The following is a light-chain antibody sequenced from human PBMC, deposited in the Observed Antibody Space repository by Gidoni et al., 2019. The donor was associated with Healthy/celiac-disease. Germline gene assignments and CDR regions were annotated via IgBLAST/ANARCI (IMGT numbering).Light chain of an antibody. CDR1: QSVSSY. Sequence: DIVFTQSPATLSLSPGERATLSCRASQSVSSYLAWYQQKPGQAPRLLIYDASNSATGIPARFSGSGSWTDFTLTIISLEPEDFAVYYCQQRSNWPQLTFGGGTKVEIK. CDR3: QQRSNWPQLT. V-gene: IGKV3-11*01. CDR2: DAS. J-gene: IGKJ4*01.